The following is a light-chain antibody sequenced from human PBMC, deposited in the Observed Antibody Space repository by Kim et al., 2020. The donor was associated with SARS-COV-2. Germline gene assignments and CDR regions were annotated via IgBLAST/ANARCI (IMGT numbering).Light chain of an antibody. J-gene: IGKJ4*01. Sequence: SQGERVTLSCRASQTVSNKLAWYQQKLGRAPRLLIYGASTRATGIPARFSGSGSGTDFTLTISSLQSEDFAIYYCQQYDSWPPLTFGGGTKVDIK. CDR1: QTVSNK. V-gene: IGKV3-15*01. CDR3: QQYDSWPPLT. CDR2: GAS.